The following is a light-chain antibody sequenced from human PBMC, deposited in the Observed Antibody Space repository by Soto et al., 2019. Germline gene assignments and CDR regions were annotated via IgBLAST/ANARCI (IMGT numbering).Light chain of an antibody. CDR2: AAS. V-gene: IGKV3-20*01. CDR1: QSVSTNY. CDR3: HQYGNSPYT. Sequence: EIVLTQSPGTLSLSPGERATLSCRASQSVSTNYLAWYQHQPGQTPRLLIYAASSRATGIPDRFSGSGSGTDFSLTIIRLEPEDFAMYYCHQYGNSPYTFGQGTNLEIK. J-gene: IGKJ2*01.